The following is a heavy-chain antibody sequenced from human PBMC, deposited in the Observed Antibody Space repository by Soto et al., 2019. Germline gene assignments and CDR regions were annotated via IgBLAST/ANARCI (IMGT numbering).Heavy chain of an antibody. Sequence: EVQVLESGGGLVQPGGSLRLSCAGSGFTFINYAMNWVRQAPGKRLEWVSSISGGGDAAFFHDSVRGRFTISRDNSKNTVTLQMNSLGVDDTAVYYCARKILGSTTRPNYRYFDLWGRGTLVTVSS. CDR2: ISGGGDAA. CDR1: GFTFINYA. CDR3: ARKILGSTTRPNYRYFDL. J-gene: IGHJ2*01. V-gene: IGHV3-23*01. D-gene: IGHD7-27*01.